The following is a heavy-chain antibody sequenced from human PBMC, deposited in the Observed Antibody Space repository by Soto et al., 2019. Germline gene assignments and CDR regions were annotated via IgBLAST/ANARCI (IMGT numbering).Heavy chain of an antibody. J-gene: IGHJ2*01. CDR3: ARQHKPGDYCTGANCYTTWHFDL. CDR1: GGSISSGSYN. CDR2: IYDGGST. Sequence: LSLTCTVSGGSISSGSYNWGWIRQPPGKGLQWIGTIYDGGSTYYNPSLKSRASTSVDTSRSQFSLKLSSVTAADTAVYYCARQHKPGDYCTGANCYTTWHFDLWGRGTLVTVS. V-gene: IGHV4-39*01. D-gene: IGHD2-8*02.